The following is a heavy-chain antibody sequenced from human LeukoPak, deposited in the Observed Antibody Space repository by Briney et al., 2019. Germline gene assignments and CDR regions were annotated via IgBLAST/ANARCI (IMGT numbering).Heavy chain of an antibody. Sequence: GASVKVSCKASGGTFSSYAISCVRQAPGQGLEWMGRIIPILGIANYAQKFQGRVTITADKSTSTAYMELSSLRSEDTALYYSARAGVAAAGTVDDHWGEGTLVTVSS. CDR3: ARAGVAAAGTVDDH. D-gene: IGHD6-13*01. V-gene: IGHV1-69*04. CDR2: IIPILGIA. J-gene: IGHJ4*02. CDR1: GGTFSSYA.